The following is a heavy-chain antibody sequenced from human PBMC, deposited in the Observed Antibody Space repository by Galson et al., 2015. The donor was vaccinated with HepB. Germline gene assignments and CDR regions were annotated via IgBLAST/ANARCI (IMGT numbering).Heavy chain of an antibody. D-gene: IGHD5-24*01. CDR1: GYTFTGYY. J-gene: IGHJ4*02. CDR2: INPNSGGT. Sequence: SVKVSCKASGYTFTGYYMHWVRQAPGQGLEWMGWINPNSGGTNYAQKFQGWVTMTRDTSISTAYMELSRLRSDDTAVYYCARDSGGDGYNGPWAGYFDYWGQGTLVTVSS. V-gene: IGHV1-2*04. CDR3: ARDSGGDGYNGPWAGYFDY.